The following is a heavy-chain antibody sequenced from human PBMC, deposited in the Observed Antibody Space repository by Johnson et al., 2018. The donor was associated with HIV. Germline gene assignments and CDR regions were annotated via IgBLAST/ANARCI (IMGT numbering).Heavy chain of an antibody. CDR2: ISSAGSNK. J-gene: IGHJ3*02. Sequence: VQLVESGGGVVQPGRSLRLSCAASGFTFSGSAMHLFRQAPGKGLEWVAVISSAGSNKYYADSFTVRFTISRDNSKNTLYLQMNSLRAEDTAVYYCARDSGQQLADAFDIWGQGTMVTVSS. CDR1: GFTFSGSA. V-gene: IGHV3-30*19. D-gene: IGHD6-6*01. CDR3: ARDSGQQLADAFDI.